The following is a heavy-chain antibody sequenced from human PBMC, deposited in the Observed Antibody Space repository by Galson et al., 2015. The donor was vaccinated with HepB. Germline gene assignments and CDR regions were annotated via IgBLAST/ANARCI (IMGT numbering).Heavy chain of an antibody. CDR2: IYPGDSDT. J-gene: IGHJ6*02. CDR3: ARGVATTPYYFYGMDV. CDR1: GYSFTSYW. D-gene: IGHD5-12*01. V-gene: IGHV5-51*01. Sequence: QSGAEVKKPGESLKISCKGSGYSFTSYWIGWVRQMPGKGLEWMEIIYPGDSDTRYSPSFQGQVAISADKSISTAYLQWSSLKASDTAMYYCARGVATTPYYFYGMDVWGQGTTVAVSS.